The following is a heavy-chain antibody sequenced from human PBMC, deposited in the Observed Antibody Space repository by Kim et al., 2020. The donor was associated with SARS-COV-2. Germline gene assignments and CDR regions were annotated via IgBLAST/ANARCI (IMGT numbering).Heavy chain of an antibody. CDR1: GGSISSGGYY. CDR2: IYYSGST. J-gene: IGHJ5*02. CDR3: ARGLGAYYYDSSGYSWFDP. D-gene: IGHD3-22*01. Sequence: SETLSLTCTVSGGSISSGGYYWSWIRQHPGKGLEWIGYIYYSGSTYYNPSLKSRVTISVDTSKNQFSLKLSSVTAADTAVYYCARGLGAYYYDSSGYSWFDPWGQGTLVTVSS. V-gene: IGHV4-31*03.